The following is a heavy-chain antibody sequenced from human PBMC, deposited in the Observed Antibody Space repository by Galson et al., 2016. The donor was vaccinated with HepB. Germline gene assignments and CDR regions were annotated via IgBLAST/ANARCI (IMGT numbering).Heavy chain of an antibody. V-gene: IGHV1-58*01. CDR3: AAALYYDILTGYYSDDY. D-gene: IGHD3-9*01. CDR1: GFTFRNSA. CDR2: TVVGNGHT. J-gene: IGHJ4*02. Sequence: SVKVSCKASGFTFRNSAVQWVRQARGQRLEWIGWTVVGNGHTKYAQNFQERVSITRDMSTSTAYMELSSLRSEGTAVYFCAAALYYDILTGYYSDDYWGQGTLVIVSS.